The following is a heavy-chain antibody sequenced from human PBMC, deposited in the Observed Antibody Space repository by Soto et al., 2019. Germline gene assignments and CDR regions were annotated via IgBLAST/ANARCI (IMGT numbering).Heavy chain of an antibody. D-gene: IGHD5-12*01. CDR1: GGSISGDY. Sequence: PSETLSLTCTVSGGSISGDYWSWIRRPPGKGLEWVGYIYYRGTTNYNPSLKSRVTISVDTSKNQFSLKLSSVTVADTAVYYCARNVDPDYWGQGTLVTVSS. V-gene: IGHV4-59*01. J-gene: IGHJ4*02. CDR2: IYYRGTT. CDR3: ARNVDPDY.